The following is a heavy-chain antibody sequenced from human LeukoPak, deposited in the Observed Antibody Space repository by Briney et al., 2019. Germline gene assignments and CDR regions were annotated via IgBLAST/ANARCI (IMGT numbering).Heavy chain of an antibody. Sequence: QPGGSLRLSCAASGFTFSSYWMTWVRQAPGKGLEWVAKIKQDGSDKYYVDSVKGRFTISRDNAKNSLYLQMNSLRADDTAVYYCARAYSYVSYWGQRALVTVSS. CDR1: GFTFSSYW. CDR3: ARAYSYVSY. V-gene: IGHV3-7*01. J-gene: IGHJ4*02. CDR2: IKQDGSDK. D-gene: IGHD5-18*01.